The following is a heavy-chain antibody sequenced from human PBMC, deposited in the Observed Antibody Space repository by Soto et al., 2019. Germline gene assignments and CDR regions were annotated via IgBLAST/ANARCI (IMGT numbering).Heavy chain of an antibody. CDR1: GFTFSNAW. CDR3: TTATSPHTSWPGDYFDY. J-gene: IGHJ4*02. CDR2: IKSKTDGGTT. D-gene: IGHD2-2*01. V-gene: IGHV3-15*07. Sequence: EVQLVESGGGLVKPGGSLRLSCAASGFTFSNAWMNWVRQAPGKGLEWVGRIKSKTDGGTTDYAAPVKGRFTISRDDSKNTLYLQMNSLKTEDTAVYYCTTATSPHTSWPGDYFDYWGQGTLVTVSS.